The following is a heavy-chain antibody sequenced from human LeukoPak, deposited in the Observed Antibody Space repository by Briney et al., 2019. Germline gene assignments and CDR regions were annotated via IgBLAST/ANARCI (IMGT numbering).Heavy chain of an antibody. J-gene: IGHJ5*02. CDR1: GLTFSSYG. CDR2: IRYDGSNK. Sequence: GGSLRLSCAASGLTFSSYGMHWVRQAPGKGLEWVAFIRYDGSNKYYADSVKGRFTISRDNSKNTLYLQMNSLRAEDTAVYYCAKDYDHHNWFDPWGQGTLVTVSS. V-gene: IGHV3-30*02. CDR3: AKDYDHHNWFDP. D-gene: IGHD3-16*01.